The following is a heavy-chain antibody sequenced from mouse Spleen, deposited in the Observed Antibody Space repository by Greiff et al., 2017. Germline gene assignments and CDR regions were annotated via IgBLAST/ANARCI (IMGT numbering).Heavy chain of an antibody. CDR2: INPSSGYT. CDR1: GYTFTSYW. V-gene: IGHV1-7*01. Sequence: QVQLQQSGAELAKPGASVKLSCKASGYTFTSYWMHWVKQRPGQGLEWIGYINPSSGYTKYNQKFKDKATSTADKSSSTAYMQLSSLTYEDSAVYYCARSWASSHWYFDVWGAGTTVSVSS. CDR3: ARSWASSHWYFDV. D-gene: IGHD1-1*01. J-gene: IGHJ1*01.